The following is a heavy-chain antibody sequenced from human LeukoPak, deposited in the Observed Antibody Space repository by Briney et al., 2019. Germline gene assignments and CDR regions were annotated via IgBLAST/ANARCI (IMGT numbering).Heavy chain of an antibody. CDR1: GFTFSSYG. J-gene: IGHJ4*02. CDR3: AKVGLPVTTILDYFDY. D-gene: IGHD4-11*01. CDR2: ISYDGGNK. V-gene: IGHV3-30*18. Sequence: GGSLRLSCAGSGFTFSSYGMHWVRQAPGRGLEWVAVISYDGGNKYYADSVKGRFTISRDNSKNTLCLQMNSLRAEDTAVYYCAKVGLPVTTILDYFDYWGQGTLVTVSS.